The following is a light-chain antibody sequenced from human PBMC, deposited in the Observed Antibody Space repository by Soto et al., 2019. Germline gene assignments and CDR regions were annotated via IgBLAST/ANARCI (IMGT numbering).Light chain of an antibody. CDR2: EVN. CDR1: TSDVGAYNY. CDR3: SLYTTDSTYV. V-gene: IGLV2-14*01. Sequence: QSVLTQPASVSGSPGQSITISCTGSTSDVGAYNYVSWYKHHPGQAPQLIIFEVNNRPSGVPDRFSGSKSGNTASLTISGLQAEDEGEYYCSLYTTDSTYVFGPGTKVTVL. J-gene: IGLJ1*01.